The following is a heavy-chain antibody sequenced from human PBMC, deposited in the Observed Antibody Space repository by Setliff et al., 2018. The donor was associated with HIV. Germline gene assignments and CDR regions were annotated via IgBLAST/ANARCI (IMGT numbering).Heavy chain of an antibody. J-gene: IGHJ6*02. CDR1: GFKFSHYW. CDR2: MNTDGSST. Sequence: GGSLRLSCEASGFKFSHYWMHWVRQVPGKGLVWVFGMNTDGSSTRYADSVKGRFTISRDNAENSLYLQMNSLRADDTATYYCARKLRPGHGVDVWGQGTAVTVSS. CDR3: ARKLRPGHGVDV. D-gene: IGHD3-10*01. V-gene: IGHV3-74*01.